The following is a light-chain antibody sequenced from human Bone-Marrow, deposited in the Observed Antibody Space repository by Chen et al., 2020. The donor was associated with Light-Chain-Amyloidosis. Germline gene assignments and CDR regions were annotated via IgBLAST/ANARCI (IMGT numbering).Light chain of an antibody. V-gene: IGLV3-21*02. Sequence: SYVLTQPSSVPVAPGQTATIAWGGDNIGSTSVHWYQQTPGQAPLLFVYDDSDRPSGIPERLSGSTSGNPATLTISRVEAGDEADYYCQVWDRSSDRPVFGGGTKLTVL. J-gene: IGLJ3*02. CDR1: NIGSTS. CDR2: DDS. CDR3: QVWDRSSDRPV.